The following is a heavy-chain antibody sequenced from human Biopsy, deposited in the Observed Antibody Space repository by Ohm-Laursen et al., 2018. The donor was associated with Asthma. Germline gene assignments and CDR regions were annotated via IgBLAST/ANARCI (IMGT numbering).Heavy chain of an antibody. Sequence: SDTLSLTCSVSGGSISSSSYYWGWIRQPPGKGLEWIGSIYYSGSTYYNPSLKSRVTISVDTSKNQFSLKLSSVTAADTAVYYCARFTASITIFGVVNNWFDPCGRGTLVTVSS. CDR3: ARFTASITIFGVVNNWFDP. CDR1: GGSISSSSYY. D-gene: IGHD3-3*01. J-gene: IGHJ5*02. CDR2: IYYSGST. V-gene: IGHV4-39*01.